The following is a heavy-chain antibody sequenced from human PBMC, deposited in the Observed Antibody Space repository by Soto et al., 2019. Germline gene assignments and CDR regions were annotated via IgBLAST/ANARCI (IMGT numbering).Heavy chain of an antibody. Sequence: QVQLQESGPGLVKPSQTLSLTCTVSGGSISSGGYYWSWIRQHPGKGLEWIGYIFYSGSTYYNPSLKSRVTISVDPSKNQFSLKLSSVTAADTAVYYCARYDNSGSHGVDIWGQGTMVTVSS. D-gene: IGHD3-22*01. CDR2: IFYSGST. V-gene: IGHV4-31*03. J-gene: IGHJ3*02. CDR1: GGSISSGGYY. CDR3: ARYDNSGSHGVDI.